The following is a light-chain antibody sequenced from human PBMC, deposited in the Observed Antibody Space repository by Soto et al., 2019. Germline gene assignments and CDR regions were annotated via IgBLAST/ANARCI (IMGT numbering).Light chain of an antibody. Sequence: DIVMTQSPDSLAVSLGERATTTCKSSQSVLYSSTNANYLAWFQQKPGQPPKLLIYWASTRQYGVPDRFTGSGSVTDFTLTISSLQAEDGAVYYCQQYYTSPLTFGGGTKVEIK. CDR1: QSVLYSSTNANY. CDR3: QQYYTSPLT. CDR2: WAS. V-gene: IGKV4-1*01. J-gene: IGKJ4*01.